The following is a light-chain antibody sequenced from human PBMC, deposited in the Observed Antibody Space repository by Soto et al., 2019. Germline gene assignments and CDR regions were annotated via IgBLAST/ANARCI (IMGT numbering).Light chain of an antibody. CDR3: CSYAGSYTLV. J-gene: IGLJ3*02. V-gene: IGLV2-11*01. CDR2: DVS. CDR1: RSDVGGYNY. Sequence: QSALTQPRSVSGSPGQSVTISCTGTRSDVGGYNYVSWYQQHPGKAPKLMIYDVSKRPSGVPDRFSGSKSGNTASLTISGLQAEDGADYYCCSYAGSYTLVFGGGTKLTVL.